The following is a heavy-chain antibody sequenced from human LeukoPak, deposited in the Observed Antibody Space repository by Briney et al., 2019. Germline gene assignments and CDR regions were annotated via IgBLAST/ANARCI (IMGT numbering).Heavy chain of an antibody. J-gene: IGHJ4*02. V-gene: IGHV3-23*01. CDR2: ICGRGGST. D-gene: IGHD3-22*01. CDR3: AKDAYYYDSSGYSDY. Sequence: SGGSLRLSCAASGFTLSIYAMSWVRQAPGKGLGWVSAICGRGGSTYYADSVKGRFTISRDNSKNTLYLQMNSLRAEDTAVYYCAKDAYYYDSSGYSDYWGQGTLVTVSS. CDR1: GFTLSIYA.